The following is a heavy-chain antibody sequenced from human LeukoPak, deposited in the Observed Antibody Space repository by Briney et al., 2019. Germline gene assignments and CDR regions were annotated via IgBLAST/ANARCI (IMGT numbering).Heavy chain of an antibody. Sequence: GGSLRLSRAASGLTFSNYAMSWVRHAPGEGREWGSTITDSGGTTFYAHSVTRRFTISRANFKNTVYLHMNSLRVEDTAVYYCAKLWRGSHPRYFDYWGQGTLVTVSS. D-gene: IGHD1-26*01. CDR2: ITDSGGTT. CDR3: AKLWRGSHPRYFDY. CDR1: GLTFSNYA. V-gene: IGHV3-23*01. J-gene: IGHJ4*02.